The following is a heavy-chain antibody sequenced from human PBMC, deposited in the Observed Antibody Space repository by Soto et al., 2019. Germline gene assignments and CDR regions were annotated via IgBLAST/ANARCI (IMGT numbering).Heavy chain of an antibody. D-gene: IGHD5-18*01. J-gene: IGHJ4*02. Sequence: GGSLRLSCAASGFTFSSYSMNWVRQAPGKGLEWVSYISSSSSTIYYADSVKGRFTISRDNAKNSLYLQMNSLRAEDTAVYYCARAPRAAMALPYYFDYWGQGTLVTVSS. CDR3: ARAPRAAMALPYYFDY. CDR1: GFTFSSYS. CDR2: ISSSSSTI. V-gene: IGHV3-48*01.